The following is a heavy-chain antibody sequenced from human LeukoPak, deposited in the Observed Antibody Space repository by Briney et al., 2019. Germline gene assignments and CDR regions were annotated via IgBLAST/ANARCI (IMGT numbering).Heavy chain of an antibody. D-gene: IGHD6-19*01. J-gene: IGHJ4*02. CDR2: IWHDGSAQ. Sequence: GGSLRLSCAASGFSFNTYGIHWVRQAPGKGLEWVAVIWHDGSAQFYGDSVKGRFTTSRDDSKNTVYLQMDSLRVEDTALYYCAKDGWGGWSGYFDYWGQGTLVTVSS. CDR3: AKDGWGGWSGYFDY. CDR1: GFSFNTYG. V-gene: IGHV3-33*06.